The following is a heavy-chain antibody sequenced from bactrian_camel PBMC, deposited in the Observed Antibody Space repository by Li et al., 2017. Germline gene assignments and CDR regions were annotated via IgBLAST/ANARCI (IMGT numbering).Heavy chain of an antibody. Sequence: VQLVESGGGLVQPGGSLRLSCKVSGHSRGSNCVGWYRLPPGRAPAEREGIAAIRRDGGETWYADSAKGRFTISQDNAKNTVYLQMNSLKPEDTAMYYCVANFGPYCSGPYLERRANFMGQGTQVTVS. CDR1: GHSRGSNC. CDR2: IRRDGGET. V-gene: IGHV3S32*01. J-gene: IGHJ4*01. D-gene: IGHD2*01.